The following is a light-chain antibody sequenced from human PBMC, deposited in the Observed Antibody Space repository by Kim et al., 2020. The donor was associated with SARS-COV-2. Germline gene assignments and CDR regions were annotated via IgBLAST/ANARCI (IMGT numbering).Light chain of an antibody. V-gene: IGLV1-40*01. CDR2: GNS. CDR1: SSNIGAGYD. J-gene: IGLJ2*01. CDR3: QSYDSSLSGVSGV. Sequence: QSVLTQPPSVSGAPGQRVTISCTGSSSNIGAGYDVHWYQQLPGTAPKLLIYGNSNRPSGVPDRFSGSKSGTSASLAITGLQAEDEADYYCQSYDSSLSGVSGVFGGGTKLTVL.